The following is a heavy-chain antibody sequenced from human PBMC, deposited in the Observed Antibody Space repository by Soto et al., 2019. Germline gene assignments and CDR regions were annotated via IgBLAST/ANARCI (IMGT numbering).Heavy chain of an antibody. CDR3: TTGTPPDYYDSSGSS. V-gene: IGHV3-15*07. D-gene: IGHD3-22*01. J-gene: IGHJ5*02. CDR2: IKSKTDGGTT. CDR1: GFTFSSAW. Sequence: GGSLRLSCAASGFTFSSAWMNWVRQAPGKGLEWVGRIKSKTDGGTTDYAAPVKGRFTISRDDSKNTLYLQMNSLKTENTAEYFCTTGTPPDYYDSSGSSWGQGTLVTVSS.